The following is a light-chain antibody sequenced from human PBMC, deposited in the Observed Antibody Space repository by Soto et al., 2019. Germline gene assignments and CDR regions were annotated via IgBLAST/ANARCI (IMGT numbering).Light chain of an antibody. J-gene: IGKJ2*02. V-gene: IGKV1-39*01. CDR1: QSINFY. CDR2: AAN. Sequence: DIPLTQSPSSLSASVGDRITITCRASQSINFYLNWYQQKPGIAPNLLLYAANSLQSGVPSRFSGSGSGTDFTLTISSLQLEDFATYYCQQSYSLPGTFGQGTKLEI. CDR3: QQSYSLPGT.